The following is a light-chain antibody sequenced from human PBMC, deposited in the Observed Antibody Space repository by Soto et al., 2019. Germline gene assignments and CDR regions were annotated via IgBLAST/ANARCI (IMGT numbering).Light chain of an antibody. CDR3: QQYYNWPRT. CDR2: GAS. Sequence: EIVLTQSPGTLSLSPGERATLSCRASQSVSSSYLAWYQQKPGQAPRLLIYGASNRATGIPDRFSGSGSGTDFTLTISRLEPEDFAVYYCQQYYNWPRTFGQGTKVDIK. CDR1: QSVSSSY. V-gene: IGKV3-20*01. J-gene: IGKJ1*01.